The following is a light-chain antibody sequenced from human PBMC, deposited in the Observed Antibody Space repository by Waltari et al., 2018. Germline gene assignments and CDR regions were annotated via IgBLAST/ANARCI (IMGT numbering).Light chain of an antibody. CDR3: QQTYSTPR. CDR1: QSVHNY. V-gene: IGKV1-39*01. CDR2: AAS. Sequence: DIQMTQSQSSLSASVGARVSITCRASQSVHNYLNWYQQKPGKAPELLIYAASSLQNGVPSRFSGSESGTDFTLTISSLQPEDFATYYCQQTYSTPRFGQGTKLEIK. J-gene: IGKJ2*03.